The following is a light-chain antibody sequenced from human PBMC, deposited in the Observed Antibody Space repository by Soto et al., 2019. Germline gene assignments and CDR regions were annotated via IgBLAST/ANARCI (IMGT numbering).Light chain of an antibody. CDR3: QQYYSTPRT. J-gene: IGKJ2*01. CDR1: QNLLYSSNNKNY. Sequence: DVVMTQSPDSLAVSLGEMATINCKSSQNLLYSSNNKNYVAWFQQKPGQPPKLLIYWASTRESGVPDRFSGSGSGKECTLTISSLQAEDVAVYYCQQYYSTPRTFGQGTKLEIK. V-gene: IGKV4-1*01. CDR2: WAS.